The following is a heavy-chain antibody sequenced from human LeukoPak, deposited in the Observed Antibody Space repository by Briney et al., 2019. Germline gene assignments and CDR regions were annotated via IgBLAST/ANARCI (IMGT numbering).Heavy chain of an antibody. J-gene: IGHJ4*02. D-gene: IGHD3-10*01. CDR2: LYSGGAA. Sequence: GGSLRLSCAVSGFSVRDNYLNWVRQTPGGGLECVSVLYSGGAAYYAEPVKGRFTISRDTSKNTLSLQMNSLRVEDTALYYCARGTFSPQGSYYGHGGQGTRVTVSS. V-gene: IGHV3-53*01. CDR3: ARGTFSPQGSYYGH. CDR1: GFSVRDNY.